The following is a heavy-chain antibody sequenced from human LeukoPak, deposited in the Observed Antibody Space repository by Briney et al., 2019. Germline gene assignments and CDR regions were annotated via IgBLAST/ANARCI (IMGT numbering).Heavy chain of an antibody. J-gene: IGHJ3*02. Sequence: SETLSLTCTVSGGSISSYQWSWIRQPPGKGLEWIGNIYDSGSANYNPSLKSRVVISVDTSKNQFSLNLTPVTAADTAVYYCARDLLSSSSSSNAFDIWGQGTMVTVSS. CDR2: IYDSGSA. V-gene: IGHV4-59*01. CDR3: ARDLLSSSSSSNAFDI. D-gene: IGHD6-6*01. CDR1: GGSISSYQ.